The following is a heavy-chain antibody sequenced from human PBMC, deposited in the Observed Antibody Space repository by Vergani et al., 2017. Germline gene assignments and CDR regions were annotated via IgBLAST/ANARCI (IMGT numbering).Heavy chain of an antibody. CDR2: INHSGST. CDR3: ARGYSSSWYLYNWFDP. Sequence: QVQLQQWGAGLLKPSETLSLTCAVYGGSFSGYYWSWIRQPPGKGLEWIGEINHSGSTNYNPSLKSRVTISVDTSKNQFSLKRSSVTAADTAVYYCARGYSSSWYLYNWFDPWGQGTLVTVSS. CDR1: GGSFSGYY. V-gene: IGHV4-34*01. J-gene: IGHJ5*02. D-gene: IGHD6-13*01.